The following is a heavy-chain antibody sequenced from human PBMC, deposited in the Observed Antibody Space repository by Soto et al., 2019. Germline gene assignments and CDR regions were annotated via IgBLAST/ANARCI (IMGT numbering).Heavy chain of an antibody. Sequence: KISCKGSGYSFTSYWIGWVRQAPGQGLEWMGGIIPIFGTANYAQKFQGRVTITADKSTSTAYMELSSLRSEDTAVYYCARVDYDSLTGYYPLYYGMDVWGQGTTVTVSS. D-gene: IGHD3-9*01. V-gene: IGHV1-69*06. CDR1: GYSFTSYW. J-gene: IGHJ6*02. CDR2: IIPIFGTA. CDR3: ARVDYDSLTGYYPLYYGMDV.